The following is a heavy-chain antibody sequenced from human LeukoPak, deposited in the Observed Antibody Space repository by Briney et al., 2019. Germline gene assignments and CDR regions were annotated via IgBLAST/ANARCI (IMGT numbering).Heavy chain of an antibody. CDR2: ISYDGSDK. CDR3: ARARDGYNSCFDY. D-gene: IGHD5-24*01. Sequence: PGGSLRLSCAASGFTFSSYTIHWVRQAPGKGLEWVAVISYDGSDKYYAGSVKGRFTISRDNSKNTLYLQVNSLRAEDTAVYYCARARDGYNSCFDYWGQGTLVTVSS. J-gene: IGHJ4*02. V-gene: IGHV3-30*04. CDR1: GFTFSSYT.